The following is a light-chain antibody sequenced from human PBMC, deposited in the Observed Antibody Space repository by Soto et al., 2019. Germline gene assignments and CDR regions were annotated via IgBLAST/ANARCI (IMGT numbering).Light chain of an antibody. V-gene: IGKV3-15*01. Sequence: ETVLTQSADTLSVSPGDRATLSCRASQTVCNSLAWYQQNPGQAPRLLLHSASARATGVPVRFSGSGFGTEFTLTISSLQSEDSAVYYCQLYNHWPPITVGPGTRLEIK. CDR2: SAS. CDR1: QTVCNS. CDR3: QLYNHWPPIT. J-gene: IGKJ5*01.